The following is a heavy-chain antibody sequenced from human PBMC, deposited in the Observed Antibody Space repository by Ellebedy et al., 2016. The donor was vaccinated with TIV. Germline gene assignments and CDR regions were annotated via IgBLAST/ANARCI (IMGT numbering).Heavy chain of an antibody. CDR2: IYYSGST. CDR1: GGSISRSSYY. Sequence: MPSETLSLTCTVSGGSISRSSYYWGWIRQPPGKGLEWIGSIYYSGSTYYNPSLKSRVTISVDTSKNQFSLKLSSVTAADTAVYYCAREPALTVTTLTGADYWGQGTLVTVSS. V-gene: IGHV4-39*01. D-gene: IGHD4-17*01. J-gene: IGHJ4*02. CDR3: AREPALTVTTLTGADY.